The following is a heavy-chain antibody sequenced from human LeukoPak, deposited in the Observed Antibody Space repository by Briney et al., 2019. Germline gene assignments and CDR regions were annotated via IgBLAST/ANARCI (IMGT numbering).Heavy chain of an antibody. D-gene: IGHD2-2*01. CDR1: GYTFTSYG. Sequence: GASVKVSCKASGYTFTSYGISRVRQAPGQGLEWMGWISAYNGNTNYAQKLQGRVTMTTDTSTSTAYKELRSLRSDDTAVYYCARAVEDCSSTSCYPGYWGQGTLVTVSS. V-gene: IGHV1-18*01. J-gene: IGHJ4*02. CDR3: ARAVEDCSSTSCYPGY. CDR2: ISAYNGNT.